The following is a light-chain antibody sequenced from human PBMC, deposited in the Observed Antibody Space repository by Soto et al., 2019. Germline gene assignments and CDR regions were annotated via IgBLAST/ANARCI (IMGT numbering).Light chain of an antibody. CDR3: QQYNST. V-gene: IGKV1-5*03. CDR1: QSISNW. J-gene: IGKJ1*01. CDR2: KAS. Sequence: DIQMTQSPSTLSASVGDIVTITCRASQSISNWLAWYQQKPGKAPKLLIYKASSLESGVPSRFSGSGSGTEFTLTISSLQPDDFATYYCQQYNSTFGQGTKVDIK.